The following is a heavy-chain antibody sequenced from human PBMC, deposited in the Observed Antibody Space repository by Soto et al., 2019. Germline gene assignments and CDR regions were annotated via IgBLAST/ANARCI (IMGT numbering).Heavy chain of an antibody. CDR1: GFTFSSYA. V-gene: IGHV3-23*01. Sequence: EVQLLESGGGLVQPGGSLRLSCAASGFTFSSYAMSWVRQAPGKGLEWVSAISGSGGSTYYADSVKGRFTISRDNSKNTLYLQMNSLRAEDTAVYYCAKDLRDSSGWYDRGYYFDYWGQGTLVTVSS. CDR3: AKDLRDSSGWYDRGYYFDY. D-gene: IGHD6-19*01. CDR2: ISGSGGST. J-gene: IGHJ4*02.